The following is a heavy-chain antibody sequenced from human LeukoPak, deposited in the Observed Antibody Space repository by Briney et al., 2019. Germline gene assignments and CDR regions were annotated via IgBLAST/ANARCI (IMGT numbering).Heavy chain of an antibody. D-gene: IGHD3-10*01. Sequence: ASVTVSCKASGYTFTSYDMNWVRQAPGQGLEWMGWMNPNSGNTVYAQKFHGRVTMTTNPSISTAYMELSSLRSEDTAVYYCARGPRLLWFGELLDYYYYYGMDVWGQGTTVTVSS. CDR3: ARGPRLLWFGELLDYYYYYGMDV. J-gene: IGHJ6*02. CDR2: MNPNSGNT. V-gene: IGHV1-8*01. CDR1: GYTFTSYD.